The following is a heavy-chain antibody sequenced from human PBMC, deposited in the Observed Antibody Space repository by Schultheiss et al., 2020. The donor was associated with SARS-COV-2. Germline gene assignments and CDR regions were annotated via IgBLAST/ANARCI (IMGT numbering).Heavy chain of an antibody. CDR2: IYYSGST. D-gene: IGHD6-13*01. J-gene: IGHJ4*02. Sequence: LSLTCTVSGGSIRGGDYYWTWIRQQPGKGLEWIGYIYYSGSTFYNPSLKSLVTMSVDTSKNQFSLKLSSVTAADTAVYYCARGTMAYSSSYYYFDYWGQGTLVTVSS. V-gene: IGHV4-31*01. CDR3: ARGTMAYSSSYYYFDY. CDR1: GGSIRGGDYY.